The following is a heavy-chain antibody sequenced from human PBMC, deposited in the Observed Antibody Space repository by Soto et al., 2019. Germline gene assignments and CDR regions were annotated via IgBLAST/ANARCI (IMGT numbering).Heavy chain of an antibody. CDR2: ISGSGGST. Sequence: EVQLLESGGGLVQPGGSLRLSCAASGFTFSSYAMSWVRQATGKGLEWVSAISGSGGSTYYAASVKGRFTISRDNSKNPLYLQMNSLRAEDTAVYYCAKDPITMIATFDCWGQGTLVTVSS. J-gene: IGHJ4*02. V-gene: IGHV3-23*01. CDR1: GFTFSSYA. CDR3: AKDPITMIATFDC. D-gene: IGHD3-22*01.